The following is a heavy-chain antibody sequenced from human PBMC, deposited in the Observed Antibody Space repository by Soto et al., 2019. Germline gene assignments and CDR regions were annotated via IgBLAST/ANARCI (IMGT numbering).Heavy chain of an antibody. D-gene: IGHD3-22*01. CDR1: GVTFSSYG. CDR2: IWYDGSNK. CDR3: ARADSLGSHYYYGMDV. J-gene: IGHJ6*02. V-gene: IGHV3-33*01. Sequence: ESGGGVVQPGRSLRLSCAASGVTFSSYGMHWVRQAPGKGLEWVAVIWYDGSNKYYADSVKGRFTISRDNSKNALYLQMNSLRAEDTAVYYCARADSLGSHYYYGMDVWGQGTTVTVSS.